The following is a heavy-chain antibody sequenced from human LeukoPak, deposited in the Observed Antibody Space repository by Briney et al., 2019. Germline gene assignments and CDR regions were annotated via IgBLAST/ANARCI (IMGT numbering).Heavy chain of an antibody. V-gene: IGHV3-23*01. CDR2: ISGSGGST. Sequence: GGSLRLSCAASGFTFSSYAMSWVRQAPGKGLGWVSAISGSGGSTYYADSVKGRFTISRDNSKNTLYLQMNSLRAEDTAVYYCPKDGGLGSGWYNDYGGQGPLVTVS. D-gene: IGHD6-13*01. J-gene: IGHJ4*02. CDR3: PKDGGLGSGWYNDY. CDR1: GFTFSSYA.